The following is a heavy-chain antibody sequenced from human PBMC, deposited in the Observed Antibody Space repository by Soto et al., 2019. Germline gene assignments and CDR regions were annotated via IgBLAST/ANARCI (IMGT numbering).Heavy chain of an antibody. J-gene: IGHJ5*02. CDR2: IYYSGST. V-gene: IGHV4-39*01. Sequence: QLQLQESGPGLVKPSETLSLTCTVSGGSISSRGYYWGWIRQPPGKGLEWIGTIYYSGSTYYNPALQSRVTISVDTSKIQFSLKLSSVTAADTAVYYCATSNWFDPLGQGTMVTVSS. CDR3: ATSNWFDP. CDR1: GGSISSRGYY.